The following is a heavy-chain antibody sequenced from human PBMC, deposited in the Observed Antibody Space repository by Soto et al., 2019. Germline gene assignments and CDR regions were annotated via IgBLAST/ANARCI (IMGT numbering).Heavy chain of an antibody. V-gene: IGHV1-18*01. J-gene: IGHJ4*02. D-gene: IGHD4-17*01. CDR2: ISAHNGKT. CDR3: ARGRYGDY. CDR1: GYIFTSYG. Sequence: QAHLVQSGPEVKKPGASVKVSCKGSGYIFTSYGIAWVRQAPGQGLEWMGWISAHNGKTEYAQKFQGRVTVTRDTSTSTAYLELRSLRSDDTVLYYCARGRYGDYWGQGARVTVSS.